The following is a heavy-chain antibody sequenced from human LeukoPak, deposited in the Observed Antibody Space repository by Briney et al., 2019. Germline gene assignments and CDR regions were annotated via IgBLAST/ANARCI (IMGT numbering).Heavy chain of an antibody. V-gene: IGHV1-69*05. Sequence: ASVKVSCKASGYTFTGYYMHWVRQAPGQGLEWMGRIIPIFGTANYAQKFQGRVTITTDESTSTAYMELSSLGSEDTAVYYCARDQSYYYDSSGPIFDYWGQGTLVTVSS. CDR3: ARDQSYYYDSSGPIFDY. CDR2: IIPIFGTA. CDR1: GYTFTGYY. J-gene: IGHJ4*02. D-gene: IGHD3-22*01.